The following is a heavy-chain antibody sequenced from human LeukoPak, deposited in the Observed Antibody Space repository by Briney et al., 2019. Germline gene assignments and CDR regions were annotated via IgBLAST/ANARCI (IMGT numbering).Heavy chain of an antibody. J-gene: IGHJ4*02. V-gene: IGHV3-33*01. CDR3: ARHQRQSNFWSGYYSNPYYFDY. CDR2: IWYDGTQT. Sequence: GGSLRLSCAASGFTFRSFGMHWVRQAPGEGLEWVAVIWYDGTQTFYTESVKGRFTISRDNSRDTLYLQMNSLRAEDTAVYYCARHQRQSNFWSGYYSNPYYFDYWGQGTLVTVSS. CDR1: GFTFRSFG. D-gene: IGHD3-3*01.